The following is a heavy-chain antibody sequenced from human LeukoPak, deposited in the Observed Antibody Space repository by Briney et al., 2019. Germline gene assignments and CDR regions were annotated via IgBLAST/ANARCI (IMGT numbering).Heavy chain of an antibody. D-gene: IGHD6-13*01. CDR2: ISSSGSTI. Sequence: GGSLRLSCAASGFTFSDYYMSWIRQAPGKGLEWVSYISSSGSTIYYADSVKGRFTISRDNAKNSLYLQMNSLRAEDTAVYFCAKDSDYSSSWYSPIDTFDIWGQGTMVTVSS. V-gene: IGHV3-11*01. CDR3: AKDSDYSSSWYSPIDTFDI. CDR1: GFTFSDYY. J-gene: IGHJ3*02.